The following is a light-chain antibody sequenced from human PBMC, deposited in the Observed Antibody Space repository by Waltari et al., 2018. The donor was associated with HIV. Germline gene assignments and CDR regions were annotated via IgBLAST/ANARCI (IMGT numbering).Light chain of an antibody. V-gene: IGLV2-23*01. CDR3: CSYAGSSTLV. J-gene: IGLJ3*02. CDR1: RSDVGSSNL. Sequence: QSALTQPASVSGSPGQSITISCPGTRSDVGSSNLVSWYQQHPVKAPKLMIYEGSKRPSGVSNRFSGSKSGNTASLTISGLQAEDEADYYCCSYAGSSTLVFGGGTKLTVL. CDR2: EGS.